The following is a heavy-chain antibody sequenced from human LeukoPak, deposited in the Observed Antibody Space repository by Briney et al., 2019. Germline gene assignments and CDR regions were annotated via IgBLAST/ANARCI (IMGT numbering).Heavy chain of an antibody. CDR2: IYPRDYAT. V-gene: IGHV5-51*01. D-gene: IGHD2-15*01. CDR1: GYNFATYW. Sequence: GESLKISCKASGYNFATYWIGLGRQMPGEVLEWVGIIYPRDYATRYSPSLQGQVTISADKSISTAYLQWGSLRASDTAIYYCARTGSRYCQDYWGQGTLVTVSS. J-gene: IGHJ4*02. CDR3: ARTGSRYCQDY.